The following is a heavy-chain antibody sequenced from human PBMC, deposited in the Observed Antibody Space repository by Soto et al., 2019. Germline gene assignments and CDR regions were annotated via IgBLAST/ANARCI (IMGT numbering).Heavy chain of an antibody. CDR3: ARLMRSGYSYGLLTFDY. CDR1: GGSISSSSYY. V-gene: IGHV4-39*01. D-gene: IGHD5-18*01. J-gene: IGHJ4*02. Sequence: LSLTCTVSGGSISSSSYYWGWIRQPPGKGLEWIGSIYYSGSTYYNPSLKSRVTISVDTSKNQFSLKLSSVTAADTAVYYCARLMRSGYSYGLLTFDYWGQGTLVTVSS. CDR2: IYYSGST.